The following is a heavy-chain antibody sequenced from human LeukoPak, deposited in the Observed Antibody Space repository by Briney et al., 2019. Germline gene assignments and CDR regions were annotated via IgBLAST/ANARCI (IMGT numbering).Heavy chain of an antibody. J-gene: IGHJ4*02. CDR3: ASRSVEWFWSGYYSGEGVSSY. V-gene: IGHV4-34*01. CDR2: INHSGST. CDR1: GGSSSGYY. Sequence: PSETLSLTCAVYGGSSSGYYWSWIRQPPGKGLEWIGEINHSGSTNYDPSLKSRVTISVDTSKNQFSLKLSSVTAADTAVYYCASRSVEWFWSGYYSGEGVSSYWGQGTLVTVSS. D-gene: IGHD3-3*01.